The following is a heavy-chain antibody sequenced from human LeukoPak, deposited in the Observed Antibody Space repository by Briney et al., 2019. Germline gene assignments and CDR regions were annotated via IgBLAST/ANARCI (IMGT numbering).Heavy chain of an antibody. V-gene: IGHV3-30-3*01. J-gene: IGHJ4*02. CDR1: GFTFSSYA. D-gene: IGHD6-19*01. CDR3: ARDSIAVAGTSGFDY. CDR2: ISYDGSSK. Sequence: GGSLRLPCAASGFTFSSYAMHWVRQAPRKGLGWVAVISYDGSSKYYADSVNGRFTISRDNSKNTLYLQMNSLRAEDTAVYYCARDSIAVAGTSGFDYWGQGTLVTVSS.